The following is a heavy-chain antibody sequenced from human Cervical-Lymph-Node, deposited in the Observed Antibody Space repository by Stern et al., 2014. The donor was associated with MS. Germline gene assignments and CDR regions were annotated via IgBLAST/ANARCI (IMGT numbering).Heavy chain of an antibody. V-gene: IGHV1-69*01. J-gene: IGHJ6*02. D-gene: IGHD4-17*01. CDR2: IIPIFGTP. CDR1: GGTFSSQA. Sequence: QVQLGQSGAEVKKPGSSVRVSCKASGGTFSSQAINWVRQAPGQGLEWVGGIIPIFGTPKYAQKVQDRVTITADESPSTAYMDLSSLRSEDTAVYYCATPSTVTVGSMDVWGQGTTVTVSS. CDR3: ATPSTVTVGSMDV.